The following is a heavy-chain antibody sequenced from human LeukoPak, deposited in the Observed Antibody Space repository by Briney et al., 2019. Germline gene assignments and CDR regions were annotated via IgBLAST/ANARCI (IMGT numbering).Heavy chain of an antibody. Sequence: SETLSLTCTVSGGSISSYYWSWIRQPPGKGLEWIGYIYYSGSTNYNPSLKSRVTISVATSKNQFSLKLSSVTAADTAVYYCARSYYYGSGSGPLFDYWGQGTLVTVSS. D-gene: IGHD3-10*01. J-gene: IGHJ4*02. V-gene: IGHV4-59*01. CDR3: ARSYYYGSGSGPLFDY. CDR1: GGSISSYY. CDR2: IYYSGST.